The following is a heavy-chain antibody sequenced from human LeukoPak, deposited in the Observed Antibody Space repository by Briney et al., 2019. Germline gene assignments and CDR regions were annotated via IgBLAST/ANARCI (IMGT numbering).Heavy chain of an antibody. J-gene: IGHJ4*02. D-gene: IGHD3-10*01. CDR1: GFTFSSYG. CDR3: ARDRDSGGRQGYYFDY. V-gene: IGHV3-33*01. Sequence: GGSLRLSCAASGFTFSSYGMHWVRQAPGKGLEWVAIIYYDGSNKYYADSVKGRFTISRDNSKSTLYLQMNSLRPEDTALYFCARDRDSGGRQGYYFDYWGQGTLVTVSS. CDR2: IYYDGSNK.